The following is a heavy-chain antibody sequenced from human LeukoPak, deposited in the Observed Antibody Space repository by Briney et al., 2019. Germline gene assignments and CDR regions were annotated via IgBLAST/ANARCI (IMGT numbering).Heavy chain of an antibody. Sequence: GASVKVSCKASGYTFTSYDINWVRQATGQGLEWMGWMNPNSGNTGYARKFQGRVTITRNTSISTAYMELSSLRSEDTAVYYCARVRYGAAASPYFDYWGQGTLVTVSS. CDR2: MNPNSGNT. CDR3: ARVRYGAAASPYFDY. V-gene: IGHV1-8*03. CDR1: GYTFTSYD. J-gene: IGHJ4*02. D-gene: IGHD6-13*01.